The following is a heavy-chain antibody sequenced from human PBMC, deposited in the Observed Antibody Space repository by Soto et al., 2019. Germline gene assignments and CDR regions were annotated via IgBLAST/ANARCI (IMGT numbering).Heavy chain of an antibody. Sequence: ASVKVSCKASGYTFTSYAMHWVRQAPGQRLEWMGWINAGNGNTKYPQKFQGRVTITRDTSASTAYMELSSLRSEDTAVYYCARKGTTSLYYYYMDVWGKGTTVTVSS. J-gene: IGHJ6*03. CDR3: ARKGTTSLYYYYMDV. CDR1: GYTFTSYA. D-gene: IGHD1-1*01. V-gene: IGHV1-3*01. CDR2: INAGNGNT.